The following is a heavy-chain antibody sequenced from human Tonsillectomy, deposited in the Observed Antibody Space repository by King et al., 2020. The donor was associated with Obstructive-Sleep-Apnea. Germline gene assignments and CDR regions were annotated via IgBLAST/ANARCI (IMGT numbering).Heavy chain of an antibody. J-gene: IGHJ4*02. Sequence: VQLVESGGGLVQPGRSLRLSCTVSGFTFADYDMNWFRQAPGKGLEWVSFIRSKASGGTTEYAASVKGRFTMSRDDSKSIAYLQMNSLKTEDTAVYYCSNRPTVIPLYWGQGTLVTVSS. V-gene: IGHV3-49*03. CDR2: IRSKASGGTT. D-gene: IGHD4-11*01. CDR3: SNRPTVIPLY. CDR1: GFTFADYD.